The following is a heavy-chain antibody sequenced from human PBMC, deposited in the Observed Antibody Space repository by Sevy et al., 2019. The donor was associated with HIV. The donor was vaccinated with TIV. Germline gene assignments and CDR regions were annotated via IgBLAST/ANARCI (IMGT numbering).Heavy chain of an antibody. CDR1: GYKVDMYG. V-gene: IGHV1-18*04. D-gene: IGHD6-19*01. CDR2: ISTYNGNT. Sequence: ASVKVSCKISGYKVDMYGIAWVRQAPGQGLEWMGWISTYNGNTNYAQNFQGRVTMTTDTSTSVVYMELGGLRPDDTAVYYCARATGMAVAGTGRYFEFWGQGTLVTVSS. J-gene: IGHJ4*01. CDR3: ARATGMAVAGTGRYFEF.